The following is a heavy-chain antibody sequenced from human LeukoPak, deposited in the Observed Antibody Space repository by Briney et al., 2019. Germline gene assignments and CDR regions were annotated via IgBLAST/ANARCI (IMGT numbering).Heavy chain of an antibody. V-gene: IGHV5-51*01. Sequence: GESLKISCKGSGYSFTSYWIGWVRQMPGKGLEWMGIIYPGDSDTRYSPSFQGQVTISADKSISTAYLQWSSLKASDTAMYYCARLDGYSGYDYYFDYWGQGTLFTVSS. CDR2: IYPGDSDT. CDR3: ARLDGYSGYDYYFDY. J-gene: IGHJ4*02. CDR1: GYSFTSYW. D-gene: IGHD5-12*01.